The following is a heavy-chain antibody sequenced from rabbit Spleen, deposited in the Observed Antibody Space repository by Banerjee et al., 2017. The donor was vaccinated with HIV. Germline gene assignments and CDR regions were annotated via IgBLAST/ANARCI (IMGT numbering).Heavy chain of an antibody. J-gene: IGHJ4*01. CDR1: GFDFSTKSV. D-gene: IGHD4-2*01. Sequence: QEQVIESGGGLFQPGGSLALTCTASGFDFSTKSVMCWVRQALGKGLEWIGCMYTGNGKNYYASWAKGRFTISKTSSTTVTLQMTSLTAADTATYFCARGGYGGHIYAMGLWGQGTLVTVS. CDR2: MYTGNGKN. CDR3: ARGGYGGHIYAMGL. V-gene: IGHV1S45*01.